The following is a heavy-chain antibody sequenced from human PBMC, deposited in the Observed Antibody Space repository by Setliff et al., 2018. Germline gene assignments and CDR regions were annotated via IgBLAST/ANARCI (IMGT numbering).Heavy chain of an antibody. J-gene: IGHJ3*02. CDR1: GFTFSNYG. CDR2: IWFDGCNK. D-gene: IGHD5-12*01. V-gene: IGHV3-33*01. Sequence: GGSLRLSCAASGFTFSNYGIHWVRQAPGKGLEWVAVIWFDGCNKYYADSVKGRFTISRDNSKNTLYLQMNSLRAEDTAVYYCARDFGGGYAAFDIWGQGTMVTVSS. CDR3: ARDFGGGYAAFDI.